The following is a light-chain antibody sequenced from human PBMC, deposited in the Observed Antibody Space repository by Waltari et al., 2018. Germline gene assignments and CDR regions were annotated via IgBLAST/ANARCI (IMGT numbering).Light chain of an antibody. CDR1: SSNIGAGFG. CDR3: QSYDSSLRGFYV. Sequence: QSVLTQTPSLSGAPGQRVTISSTGSSSNIGAGFGVQWSQQFPGTAPHLLLYNNTNQPSRFLARYSGSKSGTSASLAITGLQAEDEADYNCQSYDSSLRGFYVFGTGTKVTV. J-gene: IGLJ1*01. CDR2: NNT. V-gene: IGLV1-40*01.